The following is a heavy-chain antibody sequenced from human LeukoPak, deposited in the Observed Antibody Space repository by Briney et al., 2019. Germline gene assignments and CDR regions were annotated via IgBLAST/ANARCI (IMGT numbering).Heavy chain of an antibody. CDR3: ARRSIGDWNDVSFDY. V-gene: IGHV4-59*08. D-gene: IGHD1-1*01. Sequence: SQILSLTCTVSGGSITGYYWNWIRQPPGKGLEWIGYIYYSGSTNYNPSLKSRVTISVDTSKNQFSLKLSSVTAADTAVYYCARRSIGDWNDVSFDYWGQGTLVTVSS. CDR2: IYYSGST. CDR1: GGSITGYY. J-gene: IGHJ4*02.